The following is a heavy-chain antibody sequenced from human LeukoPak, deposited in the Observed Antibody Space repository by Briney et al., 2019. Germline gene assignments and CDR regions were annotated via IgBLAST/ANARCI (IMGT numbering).Heavy chain of an antibody. CDR2: MNHSGST. CDR3: ARFSSTVTTFDY. V-gene: IGHV4-34*01. CDR1: GGSFSGYY. Sequence: PSETPSLTCAVYGGSFSGYYWSWIRQPPGKGLEWIGEMNHSGSTRYNPSLKSRVTISVDTSKNQFSLKLSSVTAADTAMYYCARFSSTVTTFDYWGQGTLVTVSS. D-gene: IGHD4-17*01. J-gene: IGHJ4*02.